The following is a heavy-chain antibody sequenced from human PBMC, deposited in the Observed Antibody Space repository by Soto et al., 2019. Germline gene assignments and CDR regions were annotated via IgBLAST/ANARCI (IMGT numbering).Heavy chain of an antibody. CDR2: IYPGESDT. CDR3: ARQGFDPLHSNFDY. V-gene: IGHV5-51*01. D-gene: IGHD2-8*01. Sequence: GESLKISCKGSGYSFTSYWIGWVRQMPGKGLEWMGIIYPGESDTRYSPSFQGQVTITADKSISPAYLQWSSLKASDTAMYYCARQGFDPLHSNFDYWGQGTLVTVSS. CDR1: GYSFTSYW. J-gene: IGHJ4*02.